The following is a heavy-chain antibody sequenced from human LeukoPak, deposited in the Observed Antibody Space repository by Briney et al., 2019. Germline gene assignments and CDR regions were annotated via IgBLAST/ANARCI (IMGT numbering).Heavy chain of an antibody. D-gene: IGHD6-19*01. CDR3: ARVFGKQWLVTHYYGMDV. CDR2: ISAYNGKT. J-gene: IGHJ6*02. V-gene: IGHV1-18*01. CDR1: GYTFTSYG. Sequence: ASVKLSCKASGYTFTSYGISWVRQAPGQGLEWMGWISAYNGKTNYAQKLQGRVTMTTDTSTSTAYMELRSLRSDDTAVYYCARVFGKQWLVTHYYGMDVWGQGTTVTVSS.